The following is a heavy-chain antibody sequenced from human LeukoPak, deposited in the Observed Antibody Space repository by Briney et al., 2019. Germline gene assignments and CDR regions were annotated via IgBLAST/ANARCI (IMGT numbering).Heavy chain of an antibody. Sequence: SSETLSLTCTVSGGSISSGSYYWSWIRQPAGKGLEWIGRIYTSGSTNYNPSLKSRVTISVDTSKNQFSLKLSSVTAADTAVYYCATRDVDTAMAPFDPWGQGTLVTVSS. CDR1: GGSISSGSYY. CDR3: ATRDVDTAMAPFDP. V-gene: IGHV4-61*02. D-gene: IGHD5-18*01. J-gene: IGHJ5*02. CDR2: IYTSGST.